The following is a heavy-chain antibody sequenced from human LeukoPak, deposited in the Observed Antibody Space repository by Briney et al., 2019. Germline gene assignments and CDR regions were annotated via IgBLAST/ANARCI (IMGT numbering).Heavy chain of an antibody. CDR1: GFTFSSYD. V-gene: IGHV3-13*01. J-gene: IGHJ4*02. Sequence: PGGSLRLSCAASGFTFSSYDMHWVPQATGKGLEWVSAIGTAGDIYYQGSVKGRLNIYRENDKNSLYLQMNSLRAGDTAVSYCARGRYSGRYWGPFDYWGQGTLVTVSS. CDR2: IGTAGDI. D-gene: IGHD1-26*01. CDR3: ARGRYSGRYWGPFDY.